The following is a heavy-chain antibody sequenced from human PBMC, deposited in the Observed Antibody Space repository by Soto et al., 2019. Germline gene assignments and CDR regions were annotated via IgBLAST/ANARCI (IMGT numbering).Heavy chain of an antibody. J-gene: IGHJ4*02. V-gene: IGHV3-23*01. CDR3: VRDYYHISGSHYDIPLDS. CDR2: IGGSGDGT. CDR1: GFTFDGYA. Sequence: GGSLRLSCAASGFTFDGYAMSWVRQAPGKGLQWVSTIGGSGDGTYYADSVRGRFIISRDNSKDTLYLQMNSLRAEDTAVYQCVRDYYHISGSHYDIPLDSWGQGTLVTVSS. D-gene: IGHD3-10*01.